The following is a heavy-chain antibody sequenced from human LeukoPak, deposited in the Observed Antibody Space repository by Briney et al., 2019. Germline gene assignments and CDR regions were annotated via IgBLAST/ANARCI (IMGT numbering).Heavy chain of an antibody. Sequence: GASVKVSCKASGYTFTSYGISWVRQATGQGLEWMGWISAYNGNTNYAQKLQGRVTMTTDTSTSTAYMELRSLRSDDTALYYCARVGSRWELYDAFDIWGQGTLVTVSS. CDR2: ISAYNGNT. CDR3: ARVGSRWELYDAFDI. CDR1: GYTFTSYG. V-gene: IGHV1-18*01. D-gene: IGHD1-26*01. J-gene: IGHJ3*02.